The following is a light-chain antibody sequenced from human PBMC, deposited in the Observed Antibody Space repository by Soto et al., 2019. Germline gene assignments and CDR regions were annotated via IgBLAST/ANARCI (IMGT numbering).Light chain of an antibody. V-gene: IGLV2-14*01. CDR2: EVS. Sequence: QSVLTQPASVSGSPEQSITISCTGTSSDVGGYNYVSWYQQHPGKDPKLMIYEVSNRPSGVSNRFSGSKSGNTASLTICGIQAEDEADYYCSSYTMSSTPGYVFGTGTKLTVL. CDR1: SSDVGGYNY. J-gene: IGLJ1*01. CDR3: SSYTMSSTPGYV.